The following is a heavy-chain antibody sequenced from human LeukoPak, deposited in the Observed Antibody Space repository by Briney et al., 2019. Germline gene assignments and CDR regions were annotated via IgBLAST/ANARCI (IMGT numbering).Heavy chain of an antibody. J-gene: IGHJ4*02. CDR2: ISAYNGNT. D-gene: IGHD2-21*01. Sequence: GASVKVSCKASGYTFTSYGISWVRQAPGQGLEWMGWISAYNGNTNYAQKLQGRVTMTTDTSTSTAYMGLRSLRSDDTAVYYCARGQGASILWWGNDYWGQGTLVTVSS. V-gene: IGHV1-18*01. CDR3: ARGQGASILWWGNDY. CDR1: GYTFTSYG.